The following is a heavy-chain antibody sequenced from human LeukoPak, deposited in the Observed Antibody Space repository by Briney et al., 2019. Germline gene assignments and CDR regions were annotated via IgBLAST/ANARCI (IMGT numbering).Heavy chain of an antibody. J-gene: IGHJ5*02. Sequence: GGSLRLSCAASGFTFSDYYMSWIRQAPGKGLEWVSSISSSSSYIYYADSVKGRFTISRDNAKNSLYLQMNSLRAEDTAVYYCARASAPFYSSSVTQFDPWGQGTLVTVSS. CDR2: ISSSSSYI. CDR3: ARASAPFYSSSVTQFDP. CDR1: GFTFSDYY. D-gene: IGHD6-6*01. V-gene: IGHV3-11*06.